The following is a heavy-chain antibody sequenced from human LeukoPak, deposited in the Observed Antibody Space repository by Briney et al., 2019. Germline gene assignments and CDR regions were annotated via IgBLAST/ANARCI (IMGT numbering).Heavy chain of an antibody. CDR1: GGTFSSYA. Sequence: SVKVSCKASGGTFSSYAISWVRQAPGQGLEWMGGIIPIFGAANYAQKFQGRVTITADESTSTAYMELSSLRSEDTAVYYCAREARIAAAGPPDWFDPWGQGTLVTVSS. CDR3: AREARIAAAGPPDWFDP. V-gene: IGHV1-69*13. CDR2: IIPIFGAA. D-gene: IGHD6-13*01. J-gene: IGHJ5*02.